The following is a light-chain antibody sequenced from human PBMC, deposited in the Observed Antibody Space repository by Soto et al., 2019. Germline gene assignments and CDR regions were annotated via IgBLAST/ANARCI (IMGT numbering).Light chain of an antibody. Sequence: QPVLTQPPSASGTPGQRVTISCSGSSSNIGSNYVYWYQQLPGTAPKLLIYRNNQRPSGVPDRFSGSKSGTSASLAISGLRSEDEADYYCAAWDDSLSHGVFGGGTKVTVL. V-gene: IGLV1-47*01. CDR2: RNN. CDR3: AAWDDSLSHGV. J-gene: IGLJ2*01. CDR1: SSNIGSNY.